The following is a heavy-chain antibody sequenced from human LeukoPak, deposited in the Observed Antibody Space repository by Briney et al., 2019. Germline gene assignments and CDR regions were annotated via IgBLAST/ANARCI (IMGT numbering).Heavy chain of an antibody. Sequence: SSETLSLTCTVSGGSISSYYWSWIRQPPGKGLEWIGYIYYSGSTNYNPSLKSRVTISVDTSKNQFSLKLSSVTAADTAVYYCARANYSRRYYYGMDVWGQGTTVTVSS. D-gene: IGHD3-10*01. J-gene: IGHJ6*02. V-gene: IGHV4-59*01. CDR2: IYYSGST. CDR3: ARANYSRRYYYGMDV. CDR1: GGSISSYY.